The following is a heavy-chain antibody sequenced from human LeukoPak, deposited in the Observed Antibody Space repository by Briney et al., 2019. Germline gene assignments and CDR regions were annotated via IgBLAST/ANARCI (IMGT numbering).Heavy chain of an antibody. CDR2: ISSNGGST. V-gene: IGHV3-64D*06. D-gene: IGHD3-22*01. Sequence: PGRSLRLSCAASGFTFSSYGMHWVRQAPGKGLEYVSAISSNGGSTYYADSVKGRFTISRDNSKNTLYLQMSSLRAEDTAVYYCVNVLDSSGPYDYWGQGTLVTVSS. CDR3: VNVLDSSGPYDY. CDR1: GFTFSSYG. J-gene: IGHJ4*02.